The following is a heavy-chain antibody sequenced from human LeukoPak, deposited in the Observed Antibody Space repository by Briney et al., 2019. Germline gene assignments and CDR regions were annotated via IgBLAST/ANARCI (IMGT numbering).Heavy chain of an antibody. V-gene: IGHV3-23*01. D-gene: IGHD2-8*01. CDR2: ISGSGGST. CDR1: GFTFSSYA. CDR3: AEPVLMVYAPPHY. Sequence: GGSLRLSCAASGFTFSSYAMSWVRQAPGKGLEWVSAISGSGGSTYYADSVKGRFTISRDNSKNTLYLQMNSLRAEDTAVYYWAEPVLMVYAPPHYWGQGTLVTVSS. J-gene: IGHJ4*02.